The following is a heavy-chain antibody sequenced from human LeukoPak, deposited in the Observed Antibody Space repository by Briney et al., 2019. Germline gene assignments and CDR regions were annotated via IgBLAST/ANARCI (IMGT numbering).Heavy chain of an antibody. CDR3: ARAASGNTFGYYY. CDR2: ITGSSTTI. Sequence: GGSLRLSCAASGFTFSSYWMTWVRQAPGKGLEWVSYITGSSTTIYYADSVKGRFTNSRDNAKNSLYLQMNSLRDEDTAVYYCARAASGNTFGYYYWGQGTLVTVSS. CDR1: GFTFSSYW. J-gene: IGHJ4*02. V-gene: IGHV3-48*02. D-gene: IGHD5-18*01.